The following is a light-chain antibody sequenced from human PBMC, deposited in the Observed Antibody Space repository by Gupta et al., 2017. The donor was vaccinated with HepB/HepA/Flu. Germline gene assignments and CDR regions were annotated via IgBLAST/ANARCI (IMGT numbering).Light chain of an antibody. J-gene: IGKJ3*01. V-gene: IGKV3/OR2-268*02. CDR2: GAS. CDR1: QSVSSSY. CDR3: QQDYNLLFT. Sequence: EIVMTQSPATLSLSPGERATLSCRASQSVSSSYLSWYQQKPGQAPRLLIYGASTRATGIPARFSGSGSGTDFTLTISSLQPEDFAVYYCQQDYNLLFTFGPGTKVDIK.